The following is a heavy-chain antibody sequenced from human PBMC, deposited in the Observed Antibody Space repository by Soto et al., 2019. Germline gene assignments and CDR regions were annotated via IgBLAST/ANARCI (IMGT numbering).Heavy chain of an antibody. Sequence: EVRLVESGGGLVTPGGSLRLSCAASGFTFSTFNMNWVRQAPGKGLEWVSSITNSAYTSYADSVKCRFTISRDNAKHSLYLQMDSLRAEHTAVYYCGLYDSLFFDFWGQGALVTVSS. D-gene: IGHD2-8*01. CDR1: GFTFSTFN. CDR3: GLYDSLFFDF. J-gene: IGHJ4*02. V-gene: IGHV3-21*01. CDR2: ITNSAYT.